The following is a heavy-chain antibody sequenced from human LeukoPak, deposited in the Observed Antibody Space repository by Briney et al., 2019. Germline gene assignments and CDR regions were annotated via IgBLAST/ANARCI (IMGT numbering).Heavy chain of an antibody. Sequence: PSETLSLTCAVSGGSISSGGYYWSWIRQPPGKGLEWIGYIYYTGGTNYNPSLKSRVTISEDTSKNQFSLKLSSVTAADTAVYYCARKREPSDAFDIWGQGTMVTVSS. CDR3: ARKREPSDAFDI. J-gene: IGHJ3*02. V-gene: IGHV4-61*08. CDR1: GGSISSGGYY. D-gene: IGHD1-14*01. CDR2: IYYTGGT.